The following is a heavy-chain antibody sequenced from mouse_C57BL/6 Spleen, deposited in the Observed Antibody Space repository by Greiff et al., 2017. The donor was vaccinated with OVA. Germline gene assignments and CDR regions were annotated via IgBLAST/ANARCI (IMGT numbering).Heavy chain of an antibody. V-gene: IGHV1-26*01. CDR2: INPNNGGT. CDR1: GYTFTDYY. CDR3: ARREYDYDWAWFAY. J-gene: IGHJ3*01. D-gene: IGHD2-4*01. Sequence: VQLQQSGPELVKPGASVKISCKASGYTFTDYYMNWVKQSHGKSLEWIGDINPNNGGTSYNQKFKGKATLTVDKSSSTAYMELRSLTSEDSAVYYCARREYDYDWAWFAYWGQGTLVTVSA.